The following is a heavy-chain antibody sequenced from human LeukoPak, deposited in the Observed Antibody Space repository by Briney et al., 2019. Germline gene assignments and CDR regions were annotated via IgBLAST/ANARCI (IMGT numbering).Heavy chain of an antibody. J-gene: IGHJ5*02. V-gene: IGHV4-61*02. CDR2: IYTSGST. D-gene: IGHD3-16*01. CDR1: GGSISSGSYY. CDR3: ARRGDL. Sequence: PSETLSLTCTVSGGSISSGSYYWNWIRQPAGKGLEWVGRIYTSGSTNYNPSLESRVTISVDTSKNQFSLHLNSVTAADTAVYYCARRGDLWGQGTLVTVSS.